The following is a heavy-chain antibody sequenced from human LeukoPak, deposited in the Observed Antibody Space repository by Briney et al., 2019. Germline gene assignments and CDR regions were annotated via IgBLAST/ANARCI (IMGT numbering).Heavy chain of an antibody. D-gene: IGHD6-19*01. Sequence: ASVKVSCKASGYTFTGYYMHWVRQAPGQGLEWMGWINPNSGGTNYAQKFQGRVTMTRDTSISTAYMVLSRLRSDDTAVYYCARSSSDHRLTRYWGQGTLVTVSS. CDR2: INPNSGGT. V-gene: IGHV1-2*02. CDR3: ARSSSDHRLTRY. J-gene: IGHJ4*02. CDR1: GYTFTGYY.